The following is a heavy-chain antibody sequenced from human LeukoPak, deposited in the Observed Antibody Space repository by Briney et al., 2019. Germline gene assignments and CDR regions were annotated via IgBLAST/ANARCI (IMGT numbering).Heavy chain of an antibody. Sequence: GGSLRLSCAASGFTFSSYGMHWVRQAPGKGLEWVAFIPYDGSNKYYADSVKGRFTISRDNSKNTLYLQMNSLRAEDTAVYYCRDPFDYWGQGTLVTASS. CDR1: GFTFSSYG. CDR2: IPYDGSNK. J-gene: IGHJ4*02. V-gene: IGHV3-30*02. CDR3: RDPFDY.